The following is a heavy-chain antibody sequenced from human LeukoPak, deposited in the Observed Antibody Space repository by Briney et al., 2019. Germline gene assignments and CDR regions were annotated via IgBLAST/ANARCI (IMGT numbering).Heavy chain of an antibody. V-gene: IGHV3-7*01. CDR1: GFTFSSYW. CDR3: ARYSSSPLFDY. D-gene: IGHD6-6*01. J-gene: IGHJ4*02. Sequence: GGSLRLSCAASGFTFSSYWMSWVRQAPGKGLEWVANIKQDGSEKYYVDSVKGRFTISRDNAKNSLYPQMNSLRAEDTAVYYCARYSSSPLFDYWGQGTLVTVSS. CDR2: IKQDGSEK.